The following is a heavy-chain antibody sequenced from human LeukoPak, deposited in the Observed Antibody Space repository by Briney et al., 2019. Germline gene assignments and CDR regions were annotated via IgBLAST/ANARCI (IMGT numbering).Heavy chain of an antibody. Sequence: SETLSLTCAVYGGSFSDYYWSWIRQPAGKGLEWIGRIYTSGSTNYNPSLKSRVTMSVDTSKNQFSLRLSSVTAADTALYYCARHSNRLFGDLLVPGRKRAGTRFDYWGQGTLVTVSS. CDR2: IYTSGST. CDR1: GGSFSDYY. CDR3: ARHSNRLFGDLLVPGRKRAGTRFDY. J-gene: IGHJ4*02. V-gene: IGHV4-59*10. D-gene: IGHD3-10*01.